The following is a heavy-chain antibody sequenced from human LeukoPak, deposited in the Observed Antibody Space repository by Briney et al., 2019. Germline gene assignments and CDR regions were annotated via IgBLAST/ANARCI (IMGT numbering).Heavy chain of an antibody. J-gene: IGHJ4*02. CDR1: GDNFSNFC. Sequence: GECLKSSCYESGDNFSNFCISWVRQMARENLVLWGIIHPTDSQTLYSPSFQGQVTISVDRSINTAYLQWSSLKASDTAMYYCARRAYSGSGSSDYWGQGTLVTVSS. CDR2: IHPTDSQT. CDR3: ARRAYSGSGSSDY. D-gene: IGHD3-10*01. V-gene: IGHV5-51*01.